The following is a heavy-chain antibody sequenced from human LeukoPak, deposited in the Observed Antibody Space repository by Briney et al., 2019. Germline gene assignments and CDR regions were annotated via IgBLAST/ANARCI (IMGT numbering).Heavy chain of an antibody. CDR3: AKDLGSGSGTYYYFDY. J-gene: IGHJ4*02. D-gene: IGHD3-10*01. V-gene: IGHV3-23*01. CDR1: GFTFTSYA. CDR2: VSGSGGRT. Sequence: GGSLRLSCAASGFTFTSYAMSWVRQAPGKGLEWISGVSGSGGRTYYADSVKGRFTISRDNSKNTLYLQMSSLRAEDTAVYYCAKDLGSGSGTYYYFDYWGQGTLVTVSS.